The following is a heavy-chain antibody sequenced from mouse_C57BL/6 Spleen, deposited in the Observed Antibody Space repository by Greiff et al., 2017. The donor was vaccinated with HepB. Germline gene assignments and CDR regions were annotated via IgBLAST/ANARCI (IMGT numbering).Heavy chain of an antibody. J-gene: IGHJ2*01. CDR1: GYSFTGYY. CDR3: ARSPDGYYSDY. D-gene: IGHD2-3*01. CDR2: INPSTGGT. Sequence: EVKLVESGPELVKPGASVKISCKASGYSFTGYYMNWVKQSPEKSLEWIGEINPSTGGTTYNQKFKAKATLTVDKSSSTAYMQLKSLTSEDSAVYYCARSPDGYYSDYWGQGTTLTVSS. V-gene: IGHV1-42*01.